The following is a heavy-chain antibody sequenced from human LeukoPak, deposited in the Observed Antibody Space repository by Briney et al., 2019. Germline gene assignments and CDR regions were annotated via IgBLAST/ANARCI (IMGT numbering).Heavy chain of an antibody. Sequence: SETLSLTCAVYGGSFSGYYWSWIRQPPGKGLEWIGEINHSGSTNYNPSLKSRVTISVDTSKNQFSLKLSSVTAADTAVYYCVRGGQGDGHSADEAFDIWGQGTMVTVS. D-gene: IGHD5-18*01. J-gene: IGHJ3*02. CDR2: INHSGST. CDR3: VRGGQGDGHSADEAFDI. V-gene: IGHV4-34*01. CDR1: GGSFSGYY.